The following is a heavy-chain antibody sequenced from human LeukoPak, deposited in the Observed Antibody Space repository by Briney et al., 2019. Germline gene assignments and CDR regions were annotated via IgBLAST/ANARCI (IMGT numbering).Heavy chain of an antibody. CDR1: GGTFSSYA. CDR2: IIPIFGTA. V-gene: IGHV1-69*13. CDR3: ARGYYDSSGYRRGFDY. J-gene: IGHJ4*02. D-gene: IGHD3-22*01. Sequence: SVKVSCKASGGTFSSYAISWVRQAPGQGLEWMGGIIPIFGTASYAQKFQGRVTITADESTSTAYMELSSLRSEDTAVYYCARGYYDSSGYRRGFDYWGQGTLVTVSS.